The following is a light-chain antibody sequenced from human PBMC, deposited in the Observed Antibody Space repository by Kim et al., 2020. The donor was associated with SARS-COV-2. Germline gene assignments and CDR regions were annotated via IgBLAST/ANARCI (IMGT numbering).Light chain of an antibody. J-gene: IGKJ4*01. CDR2: AAS. Sequence: EIVLTQSPGTLSLSPGERATLSCRASRYVTSNYLAWYQHTPGQAPRLLIYAASIRATAIPDRFSGSGSGTDFALTISRLEPEDFAVYYCHQYGDSPLTVGGGTRVEIK. CDR3: HQYGDSPLT. V-gene: IGKV3-20*01. CDR1: RYVTSNY.